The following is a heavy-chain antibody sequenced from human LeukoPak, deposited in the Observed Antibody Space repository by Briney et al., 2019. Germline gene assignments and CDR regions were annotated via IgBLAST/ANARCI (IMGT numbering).Heavy chain of an antibody. Sequence: KASETLSLTCAVSGHSISSGHYWGWIRQPPGMGLEWIGCIYQSGGTYYNPALKSRVTISVDASKNQFSLNLSSVTAADTAVYYCARRGYYGSGSYYNQYYFDYWGQGTLVTVSS. CDR1: GHSISSGHY. V-gene: IGHV4-38-2*01. D-gene: IGHD3-10*01. J-gene: IGHJ4*02. CDR3: ARRGYYGSGSYYNQYYFDY. CDR2: IYQSGGT.